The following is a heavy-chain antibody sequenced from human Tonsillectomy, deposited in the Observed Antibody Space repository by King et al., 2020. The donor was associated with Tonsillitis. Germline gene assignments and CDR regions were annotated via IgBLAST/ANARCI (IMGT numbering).Heavy chain of an antibody. CDR2: ISAYNGNT. J-gene: IGHJ4*02. Sequence: QLVQSGAEVKKPGASVKVSCKASGYTFTSYGISWVRQAPGQGLEWMGWISAYNGNTNYAQIPQGRVTMTTDTSTSTAYMELRSLRSDDTAVYYCARASPGYDILTGYYLADYWGQGTLVTVSS. CDR3: ARASPGYDILTGYYLADY. CDR1: GYTFTSYG. V-gene: IGHV1-18*01. D-gene: IGHD3-9*01.